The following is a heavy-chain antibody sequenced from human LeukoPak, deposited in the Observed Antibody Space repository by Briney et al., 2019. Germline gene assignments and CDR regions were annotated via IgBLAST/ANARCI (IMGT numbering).Heavy chain of an antibody. CDR1: GFTFSSSA. D-gene: IGHD2-15*01. CDR3: ARGDCSGGSCYSGFFDY. V-gene: IGHV3-30-3*01. Sequence: GRSLKLSCAASGFTFSSSAMHWVHQAPGKGLEWVALISYDGSNKYYADSVKGRFTISRDNSKNTVYLQMNSLRAEDTTVYYCARGDCSGGSCYSGFFDYWGQGALVTVSS. J-gene: IGHJ4*02. CDR2: ISYDGSNK.